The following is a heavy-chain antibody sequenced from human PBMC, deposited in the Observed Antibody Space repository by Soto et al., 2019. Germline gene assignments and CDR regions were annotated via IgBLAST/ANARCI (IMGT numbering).Heavy chain of an antibody. J-gene: IGHJ4*02. D-gene: IGHD6-13*01. V-gene: IGHV3-53*01. CDR3: AKSYSSNWYDYFDY. CDR2: XCXXGXT. Sequence: PGGSLRLSCAASGLSVSNNHMSWVRQAPGKGLEXVSXXCXXGXTXXXDXXXGRFTISRDDSKNTVFLQMNSLRAEDTALYYCAKSYSSNWYDYFDYWGQGTLVTASS. CDR1: GLSVSNNH.